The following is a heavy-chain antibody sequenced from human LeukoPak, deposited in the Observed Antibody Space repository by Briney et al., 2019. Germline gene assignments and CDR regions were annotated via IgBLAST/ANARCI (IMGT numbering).Heavy chain of an antibody. CDR1: GYTFTGYY. J-gene: IGHJ4*02. CDR3: AREIDGSGSYGRDY. D-gene: IGHD3-10*01. CDR2: INPNSGGT. Sequence: GASVKVSCKASGYTFTGYYMYWVRQAPGQGLEWMGWINPNSGGTNYAQKFQGRVTMTRDTSISTAYMELSRLRSDDTAVYYCAREIDGSGSYGRDYWGQGTLVTVSS. V-gene: IGHV1-2*02.